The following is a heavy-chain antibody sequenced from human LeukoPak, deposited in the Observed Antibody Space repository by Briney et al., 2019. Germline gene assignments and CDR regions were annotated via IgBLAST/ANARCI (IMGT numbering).Heavy chain of an antibody. CDR2: INHSGST. CDR1: GGSFSGYY. D-gene: IGHD3-10*01. V-gene: IGHV4-34*01. J-gene: IGHJ3*02. CDR3: ARGLPRGPYGSDKKDAFDI. Sequence: PSETLSLTCAVYGGSFSGYYWSWIRQPPGKGLEWIGEINHSGSTNYNPSLKSRVTISVDTSKNQFPLKLSSVTAADTAVYYCARGLPRGPYGSDKKDAFDIWGQGTMVTVSS.